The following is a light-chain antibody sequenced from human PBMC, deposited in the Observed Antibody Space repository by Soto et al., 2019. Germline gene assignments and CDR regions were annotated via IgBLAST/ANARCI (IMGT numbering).Light chain of an antibody. Sequence: IVMTQSPLSLPVTPGEPASISCRSSQSLLHSNGYNYLDWYLQKPGQSPQLLIYLGSNRASEVPNRCSGSGSGTEFTLRISRVEAENVGVYYCIQALQTPPTFGQGTKVNIK. CDR3: IQALQTPPT. J-gene: IGKJ1*01. CDR1: QSLLHSNGYNY. CDR2: LGS. V-gene: IGKV2-28*01.